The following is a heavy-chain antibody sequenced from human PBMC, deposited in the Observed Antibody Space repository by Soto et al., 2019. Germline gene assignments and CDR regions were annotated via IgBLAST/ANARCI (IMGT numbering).Heavy chain of an antibody. V-gene: IGHV3-15*07. D-gene: IGHD4-17*01. CDR1: GFTFSNAW. J-gene: IGHJ4*02. CDR3: TTEATVTATEYYFDY. Sequence: EVQLVESGGGLVKPGGSLRLSCAASGFTFSNAWMNWVRQAPGKGLEWVGRIKSKTDGGTTDYAAPVKGRFTISRDDSKNTLYLQMNSLKTEDTAAYYCTTEATVTATEYYFDYWGQGTLVTVSS. CDR2: IKSKTDGGTT.